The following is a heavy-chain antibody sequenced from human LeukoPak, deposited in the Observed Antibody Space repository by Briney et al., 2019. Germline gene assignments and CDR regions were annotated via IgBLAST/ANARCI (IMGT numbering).Heavy chain of an antibody. CDR3: AKTWIPAPFDY. CDR1: GGSIRSSSYY. J-gene: IGHJ4*02. CDR2: ISHSGST. V-gene: IGHV4-39*01. Sequence: SETLSLTCTVSGGSIRSSSYYWGWIRQPPGKGLEWIGSISHSGSTYYNPSLKSRVTISVYTSKTQFSLKLRSVTAADTAVYYCAKTWIPAPFDYWGQGTLVTVSS. D-gene: IGHD5-18*01.